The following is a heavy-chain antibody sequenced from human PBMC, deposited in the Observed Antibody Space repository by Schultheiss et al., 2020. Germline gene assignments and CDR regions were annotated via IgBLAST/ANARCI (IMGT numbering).Heavy chain of an antibody. CDR2: IYYSGST. D-gene: IGHD3-22*01. Sequence: SQTLSLTCTVSGGSISSGDYYWSWIRQPPGKGLEWIGYIYYSGSTYYNPSLKSRVTISVDTSKNQFSLQLNSVTPEDTALYYCAKDIGYYYDSSGYSPYYYYGMDVWGQGTTVTVSS. CDR3: AKDIGYYYDSSGYSPYYYYGMDV. V-gene: IGHV4-30-4*01. CDR1: GGSISSGDYY. J-gene: IGHJ6*02.